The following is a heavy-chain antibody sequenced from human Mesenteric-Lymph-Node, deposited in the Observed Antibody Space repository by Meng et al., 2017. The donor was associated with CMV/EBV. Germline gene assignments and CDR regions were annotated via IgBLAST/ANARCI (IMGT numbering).Heavy chain of an antibody. CDR3: AKDWERYDSGQWRGDGMDA. Sequence: GESLKISCAASGFIFSKYAMSWVRQAPGKGLEWVSTTSAGGGKTYYADSVKGRFTISRDNSKNTLYLQMNSLRADDRAVYYCAKDWERYDSGQWRGDGMDAWGQGTTVTVSS. D-gene: IGHD3-22*01. CDR1: GFIFSKYA. J-gene: IGHJ6*02. V-gene: IGHV3-23*01. CDR2: TSAGGGKT.